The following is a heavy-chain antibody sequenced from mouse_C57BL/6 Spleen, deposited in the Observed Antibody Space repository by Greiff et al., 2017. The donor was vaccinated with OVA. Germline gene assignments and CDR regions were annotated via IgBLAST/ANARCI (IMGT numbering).Heavy chain of an antibody. Sequence: VKLMESGPGLVQPSQSLSITCTVSGFSLTSYGVHWVRQSPGKGLEWLGVIWSGGSTDYNAAFISRLSISKDNSTSQVFFKMNSLQADDTAIYYCARRAFYGNYSYWYFDVWGTGTTVTVSS. J-gene: IGHJ1*03. D-gene: IGHD2-10*01. CDR2: IWSGGST. CDR1: GFSLTSYG. CDR3: ARRAFYGNYSYWYFDV. V-gene: IGHV2-2*01.